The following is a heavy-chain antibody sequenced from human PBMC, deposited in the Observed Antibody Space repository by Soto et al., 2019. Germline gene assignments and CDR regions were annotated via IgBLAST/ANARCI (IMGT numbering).Heavy chain of an antibody. J-gene: IGHJ4*02. V-gene: IGHV1-24*01. CDR3: ATDSAGGYCSGGSCYRFDY. CDR1: GYTVTELS. D-gene: IGHD2-15*01. CDR2: FDPEEGET. Sequence: ASVKVSCKVSGYTVTELSMHWVRKAPGKGLEWMGGFDPEEGETIYAPKFQGRVTMTEDTPTGTAYMELSSLRSEDTAVHYCATDSAGGYCSGGSCYRFDYWGQGTLVTVSS.